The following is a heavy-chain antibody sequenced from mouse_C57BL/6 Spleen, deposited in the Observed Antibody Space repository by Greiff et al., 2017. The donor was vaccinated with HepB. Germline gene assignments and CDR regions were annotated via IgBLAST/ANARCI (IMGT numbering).Heavy chain of an antibody. V-gene: IGHV1-82*01. CDR2: IYPGDGDT. Sequence: QVQLQQSGPELVKPGASVKISCKASGYAFSSSWMNWVKQRPGKGLEWIGRIYPGDGDTNYNGKFKGKATLTADKSSSTAYMQLSSLTSEDSAVYFCARYDYDGHYAMDYWGQGTSVTVSS. CDR1: GYAFSSSW. J-gene: IGHJ4*01. CDR3: ARYDYDGHYAMDY. D-gene: IGHD2-4*01.